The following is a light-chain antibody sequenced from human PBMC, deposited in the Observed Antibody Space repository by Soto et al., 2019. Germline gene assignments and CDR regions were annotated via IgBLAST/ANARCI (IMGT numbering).Light chain of an antibody. CDR2: DVS. Sequence: QSVLTQPASVSASPGQSIATSCTGTSSDVGGYNYVSWYQQHPGKAPKLMIYDVSNRPSGVFYRFSGSKSGNTASLTISGLQAEDEADYYCSSYTSSTTYVFGTGTKVTVL. V-gene: IGLV2-14*01. CDR3: SSYTSSTTYV. J-gene: IGLJ1*01. CDR1: SSDVGGYNY.